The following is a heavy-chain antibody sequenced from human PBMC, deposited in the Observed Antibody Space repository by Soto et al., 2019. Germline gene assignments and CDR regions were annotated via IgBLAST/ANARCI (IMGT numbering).Heavy chain of an antibody. J-gene: IGHJ6*02. CDR3: ARDVPDWARDYYYHGMDV. V-gene: IGHV1-69*04. D-gene: IGHD2-21*01. CDR1: GVTFNKYI. CDR2: FIPILNIA. Sequence: QVQLVHSGAEVKKPGSSVKVSCKASGVTFNKYIISWVRQAPGQGLEWMGSFIPILNIANYEQKFQGRVTITADKPTSTADMEVSSLRSDDTAVYYCARDVPDWARDYYYHGMDVWGQGTTVTVSS.